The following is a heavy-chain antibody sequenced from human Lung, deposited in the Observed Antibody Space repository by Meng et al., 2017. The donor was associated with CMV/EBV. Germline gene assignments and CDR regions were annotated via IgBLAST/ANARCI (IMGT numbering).Heavy chain of an antibody. J-gene: IGHJ4*02. D-gene: IGHD3-10*01. Sequence: GESXKISCVGTGFNFGTYGLNWVRQAPGRGLEWISFISSDDRTRTYADSVRGRFTISRDDAKNSVSLQMRSLRVEDTAVYYCARDRGVVIPAAPYYFDYWGRGTXVTVYS. V-gene: IGHV3-48*04. CDR1: GFNFGTYG. CDR3: ARDRGVVIPAAPYYFDY. CDR2: ISSDDRTR.